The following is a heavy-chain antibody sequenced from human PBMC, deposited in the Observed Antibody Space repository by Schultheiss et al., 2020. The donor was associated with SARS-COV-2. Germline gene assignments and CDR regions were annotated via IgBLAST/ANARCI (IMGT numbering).Heavy chain of an antibody. D-gene: IGHD6-6*01. J-gene: IGHJ3*02. Sequence: SETLSLTCAVYGGSFSGYYWSWIRQPPGKGLEWIGEINHSGSTNYNPSLKSRVTISVDTSKNQFSLKLSSVTAADTAVYYCARGIGEYISVLDAFDIWGQGTMVTVSS. CDR3: ARGIGEYISVLDAFDI. CDR2: INHSGST. V-gene: IGHV4-34*01. CDR1: GGSFSGYY.